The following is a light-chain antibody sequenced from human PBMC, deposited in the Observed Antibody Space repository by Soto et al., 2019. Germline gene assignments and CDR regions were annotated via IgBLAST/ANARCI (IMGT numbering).Light chain of an antibody. V-gene: IGKV1-39*01. Sequence: DIQMTQAPSSLSASLGERVTITCRASQSISSYLNWYQQKPGKAPKLLIYAASSLQSGVPSRFSGSGSGTDFTLTISSLQPEDFATYYCQKSYSTPINFGQGKRLVIK. J-gene: IGKJ5*01. CDR2: AAS. CDR3: QKSYSTPIN. CDR1: QSISSY.